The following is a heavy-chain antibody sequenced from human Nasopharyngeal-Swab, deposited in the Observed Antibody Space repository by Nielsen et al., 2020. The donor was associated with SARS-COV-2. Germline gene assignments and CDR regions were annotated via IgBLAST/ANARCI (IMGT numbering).Heavy chain of an antibody. CDR3: ARGRYCSGGSCHYFDY. CDR1: GHTFTTYY. D-gene: IGHD2-15*01. J-gene: IGHJ4*02. CDR2: INPRGGST. Sequence: ASVKVSCKASGHTFTTYYMHWVRQAPGQGLEWMAIINPRGGSTSYAQKFQGRVTMTRDTSTSRVYMELSSLRSEDTAVYYCARGRYCSGGSCHYFDYWGQGTLVTVSS. V-gene: IGHV1-46*01.